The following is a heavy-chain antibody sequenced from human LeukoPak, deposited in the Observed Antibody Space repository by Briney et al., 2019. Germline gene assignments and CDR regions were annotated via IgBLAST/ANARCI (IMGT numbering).Heavy chain of an antibody. D-gene: IGHD3-10*01. J-gene: IGHJ5*02. Sequence: PSETLSLTCTVSGGSISSGGYYWSWIRQPPGKGLEWIGYIYYSGSPYYNPSLKSRVTMSVDTSKNQFSLKLSSVPAADTAVYYCARGRRITMVRGVTNWFNPWGQGTLVTVSS. V-gene: IGHV4-31*03. CDR3: ARGRRITMVRGVTNWFNP. CDR2: IYYSGSP. CDR1: GGSISSGGYY.